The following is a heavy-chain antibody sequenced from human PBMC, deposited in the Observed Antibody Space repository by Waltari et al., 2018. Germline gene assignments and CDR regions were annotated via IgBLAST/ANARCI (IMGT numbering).Heavy chain of an antibody. CDR2: IIHMFGTA. CDR1: GGPFSGYA. J-gene: IGHJ3*02. D-gene: IGHD1-26*01. V-gene: IGHV1-69*01. Sequence: QVQLVQSGAEVKKPGSSVKVSCKASGGPFSGYAISWVRQAPGQGLGGMGGIIHMFGTANYARKFQGRVTITADESTSTAYMELSSLGSEDTAVYYCARELGGSSLFVDAFDIWGQGTMVTVSS. CDR3: ARELGGSSLFVDAFDI.